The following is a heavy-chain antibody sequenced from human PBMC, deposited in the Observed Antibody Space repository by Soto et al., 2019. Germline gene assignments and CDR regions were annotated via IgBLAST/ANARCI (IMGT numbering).Heavy chain of an antibody. V-gene: IGHV3-30-3*01. CDR1: GFTFSSYA. D-gene: IGHD3-10*02. CDR2: ISYDGSNK. Sequence: HPGGSLRLSCAASGFTFSSYAMHWVRQAPGKGLEWVAVISYDGSNKYYADSVKGRFTISRDNSKNTLYLQMNSLRAEDTAVYYCARLPMYFVNIGMDVWAQGSTVTVSS. J-gene: IGHJ6*02. CDR3: ARLPMYFVNIGMDV.